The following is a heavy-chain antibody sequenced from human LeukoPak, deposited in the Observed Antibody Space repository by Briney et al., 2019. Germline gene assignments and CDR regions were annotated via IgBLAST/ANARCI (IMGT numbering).Heavy chain of an antibody. CDR1: GGTFSSYA. Sequence: ASVKVSCKASGGTFSSYAISWVRQAPGQGLEWMGWINPNSGGTNYAQKFQGRVTMTRDTSISTAYMELSRLRSDDTAVYYCARDPLLWFGELSWFDPWGQGTLVTVSS. J-gene: IGHJ5*02. D-gene: IGHD3-10*01. V-gene: IGHV1-2*02. CDR3: ARDPLLWFGELSWFDP. CDR2: INPNSGGT.